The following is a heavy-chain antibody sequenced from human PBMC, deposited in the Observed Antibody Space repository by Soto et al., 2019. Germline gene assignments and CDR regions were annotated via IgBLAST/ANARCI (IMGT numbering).Heavy chain of an antibody. D-gene: IGHD3-22*01. Sequence: SETLSLTCTVSGGSISSYYWSWIRQPPGKGLEWIGYIYYSGSTNYNPSLKSRVTISVDTSKNQFSLKLSSVTAADTAVYYCARDGARLGGYFDYWGQGTLVTVSS. CDR2: IYYSGST. CDR1: GGSISSYY. J-gene: IGHJ4*02. V-gene: IGHV4-59*01. CDR3: ARDGARLGGYFDY.